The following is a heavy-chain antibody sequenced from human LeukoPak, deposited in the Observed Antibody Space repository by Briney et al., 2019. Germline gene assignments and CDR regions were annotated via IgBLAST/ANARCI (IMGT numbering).Heavy chain of an antibody. Sequence: ASVKVSCKLSGHSLTKLSIHWVRHTPGQGFEWIGSFDPEEGDTIYAQKFQGTVTMTEDTSTDTAYLELSSLTSGDTAMYHCTTVSSGFYDGVRAFDIWGQGTMVIVSS. J-gene: IGHJ3*02. V-gene: IGHV1-24*01. D-gene: IGHD2-8*01. CDR3: TTVSSGFYDGVRAFDI. CDR2: FDPEEGDT. CDR1: GHSLTKLS.